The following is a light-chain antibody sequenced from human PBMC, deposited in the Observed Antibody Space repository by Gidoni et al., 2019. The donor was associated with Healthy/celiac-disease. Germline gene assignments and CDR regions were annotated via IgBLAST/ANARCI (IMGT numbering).Light chain of an antibody. CDR2: GAS. V-gene: IGKV3-20*01. CDR3: HQGA. J-gene: IGKJ1*01. CDR1: QSVSSPH. Sequence: TQAPGTLSLAPGECAPLPCRASQSVSSPHLAWYQQKPRQAPSLPIYGASRTVTGGPDRFSGSGSGTDFPLPSSRLEPEDFAVYYCHQGAFGQGTKVEMK.